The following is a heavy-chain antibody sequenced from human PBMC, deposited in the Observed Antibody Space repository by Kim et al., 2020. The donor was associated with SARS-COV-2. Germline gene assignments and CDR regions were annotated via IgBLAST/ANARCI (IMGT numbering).Heavy chain of an antibody. D-gene: IGHD2-15*01. CDR1: GFTFSSYA. Sequence: GGSLRLSCAASGFTFSSYAMHWVRQAPGKGLEWVAVISYDGSNKYYADSVKGRFTISRDNSKNTLYLQMNSLRAEDTAVYYCARVFSLNRNYCSGGSCYYYYYGMDVWGQGTTVTVSS. CDR2: ISYDGSNK. J-gene: IGHJ6*02. V-gene: IGHV3-30*04. CDR3: ARVFSLNRNYCSGGSCYYYYYGMDV.